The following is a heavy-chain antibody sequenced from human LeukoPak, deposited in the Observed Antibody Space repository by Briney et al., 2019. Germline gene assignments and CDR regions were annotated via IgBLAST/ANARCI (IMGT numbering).Heavy chain of an antibody. CDR3: ARGLDSESYPRPFDY. V-gene: IGHV3-7*01. CDR1: GFTFSSYW. Sequence: GGSLRLSCAASGFTFSSYWMTWVRQAPGKGLEWVANIKPDGSEKYYVDSVKGRFTMSRDNAKNSLFLQMNSLRVEDTAVYYCARGLDSESYPRPFDYWGQGTLVTVSS. J-gene: IGHJ4*02. D-gene: IGHD3-10*01. CDR2: IKPDGSEK.